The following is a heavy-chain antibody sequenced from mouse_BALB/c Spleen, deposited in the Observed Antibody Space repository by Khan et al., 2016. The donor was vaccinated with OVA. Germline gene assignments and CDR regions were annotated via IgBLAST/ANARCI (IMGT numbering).Heavy chain of an antibody. CDR2: IDPISGGT. CDR1: GYSFTSYY. Sequence: LVESGPELMKPGASVKISCKASGYSFTSYYIHWVMQSHGKSLEWIGYIDPISGGTTYNQKFKGKATLTVDKSSSTAYIHISNLTSEDSAVYSCTGYGYVAWFTYWGQGPLVTVSA. V-gene: IGHV1S135*01. D-gene: IGHD2-2*01. J-gene: IGHJ3*01. CDR3: TGYGYVAWFTY.